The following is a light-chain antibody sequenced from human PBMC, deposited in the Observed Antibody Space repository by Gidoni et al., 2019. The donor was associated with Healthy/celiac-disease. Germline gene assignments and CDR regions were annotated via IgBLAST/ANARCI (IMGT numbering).Light chain of an antibody. CDR1: SSDVGRYNL. CDR3: CSYAGSSTFYV. CDR2: ELS. J-gene: IGLJ1*01. Sequence: QSALTQPASVSGSPGQSITISCTGTSSDVGRYNLVAWYQQHPGKAPKLMIYELSKRPSGVSNRFSGSKSSNTASLTISGLQAEDEADYYCCSYAGSSTFYVFGTGTKVTVL. V-gene: IGLV2-23*02.